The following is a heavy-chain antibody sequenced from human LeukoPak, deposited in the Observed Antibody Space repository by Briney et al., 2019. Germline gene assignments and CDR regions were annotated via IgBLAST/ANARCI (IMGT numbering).Heavy chain of an antibody. CDR3: ARVDSTSWFDY. V-gene: IGHV3-11*05. CDR2: ISSSGGYT. CDR1: GFSFSDYY. J-gene: IGHJ5*01. D-gene: IGHD6-13*01. Sequence: KSGGSLRLSCAASGFSFSDYYMIWIRQAPGKGLEGVSYISSSGGYTNYADSVKGRFTISRDNAKNSLYLQMNSLRVEDTAVYYCARVDSTSWFDYWGQGTLVTVSS.